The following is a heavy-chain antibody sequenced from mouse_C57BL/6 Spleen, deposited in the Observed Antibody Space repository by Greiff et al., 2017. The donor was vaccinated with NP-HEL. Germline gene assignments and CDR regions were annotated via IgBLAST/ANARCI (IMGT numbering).Heavy chain of an antibody. CDR1: GFTFSSYA. CDR3: ARAPNSYYFDY. V-gene: IGHV5-4*03. J-gene: IGHJ2*01. Sequence: EVKLMESGGGLVKPGGSLKLSCAASGFTFSSYAMSWVRQTPEKRLEWVATISDGGSYTYYPDNVKGRFTISRDNAKNNLYLQMSHLKSEDTAMYYCARAPNSYYFDYWGQGTTLTVSS. CDR2: ISDGGSYT. D-gene: IGHD4-1*01.